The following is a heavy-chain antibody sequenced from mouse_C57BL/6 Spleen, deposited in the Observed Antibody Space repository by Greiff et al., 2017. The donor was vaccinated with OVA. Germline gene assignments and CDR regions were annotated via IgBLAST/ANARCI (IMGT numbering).Heavy chain of an antibody. D-gene: IGHD2-3*01. J-gene: IGHJ3*01. CDR1: GYTFTSYG. CDR2: IDPSDSYT. V-gene: IGHV1-69*01. CDR3: AGDGFAY. Sequence: QVQLQQPGAELVMPGASVKLSCKASGYTFTSYGMHWVKQRPGQGLEWIGEIDPSDSYTNYNQKFKGKATLTVDKSSSTAYMQLSSLTSEDSAVYYCAGDGFAYWGQGTLVTVSA.